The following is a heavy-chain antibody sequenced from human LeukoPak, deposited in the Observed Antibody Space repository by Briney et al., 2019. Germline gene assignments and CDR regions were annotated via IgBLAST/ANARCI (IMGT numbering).Heavy chain of an antibody. J-gene: IGHJ4*02. Sequence: PSETLSLTCTVSGGSISSYYWSWIRQPPGKGLEWICYIYYSGSTNYNPSLKSRVTISVDTSKNQFSLKLSSVTAADTAVYYCAKGVRIQLQLEDWGQGTLVTVSS. CDR3: AKGVRIQLQLED. CDR1: GGSISSYY. D-gene: IGHD1-1*01. V-gene: IGHV4-59*08. CDR2: IYYSGST.